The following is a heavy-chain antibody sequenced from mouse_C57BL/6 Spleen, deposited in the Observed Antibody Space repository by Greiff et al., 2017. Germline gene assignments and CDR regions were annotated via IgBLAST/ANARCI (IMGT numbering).Heavy chain of an antibody. D-gene: IGHD1-1*01. Sequence: QVQLQQPGAELVKPGASVKLSCKASGYTFTSYWMHWVKQRPGQGLEWIGMIHPNSGSTNYNEKFKSKATLTVDKSSSTAYMQRSSLTSEDSAVYYCARSGGSTHFDYWGQGTTLTVSS. J-gene: IGHJ2*01. CDR3: ARSGGSTHFDY. V-gene: IGHV1-64*01. CDR1: GYTFTSYW. CDR2: IHPNSGST.